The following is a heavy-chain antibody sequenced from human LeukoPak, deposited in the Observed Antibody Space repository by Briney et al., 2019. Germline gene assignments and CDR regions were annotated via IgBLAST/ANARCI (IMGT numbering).Heavy chain of an antibody. CDR1: GDSVSSNSAA. CDR2: TYYRSKWST. CDR3: AGSTGPIDY. J-gene: IGHJ4*02. Sequence: SQTLSLTCAISGDSVSSNSAAWNWIRQSPSRGLEWLGRTYYRSKWSTYYAVSVKSRIRINRDTSKNQISLQLNSVTPEDTAVYYCAGSTGPIDYWGQGTLVTVSS. V-gene: IGHV6-1*01. D-gene: IGHD1-1*01.